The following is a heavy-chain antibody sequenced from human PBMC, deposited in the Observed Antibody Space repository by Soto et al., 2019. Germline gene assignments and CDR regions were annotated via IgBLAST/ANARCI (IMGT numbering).Heavy chain of an antibody. CDR1: GYSISSGYY. D-gene: IGHD3-22*01. Sequence: SETLSLTCAVSGYSISSGYYWGWLRQPPGRGLEWLGSIYHGGSTYYNPSLNSRVTLSIDMTNNHVSLILNSVTAADTAVYYCARVGPWVPYYYDSSPYTFENWFDPWGQGTLVTVSS. V-gene: IGHV4-38-2*01. J-gene: IGHJ5*02. CDR2: IYHGGST. CDR3: ARVGPWVPYYYDSSPYTFENWFDP.